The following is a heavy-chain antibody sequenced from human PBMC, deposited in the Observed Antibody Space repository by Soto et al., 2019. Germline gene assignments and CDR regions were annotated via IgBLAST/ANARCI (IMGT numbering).Heavy chain of an antibody. CDR3: AKDFGYCSSTSCREGCFDY. J-gene: IGHJ4*02. CDR1: GFTFNNYA. Sequence: GGSLRLSCAASGFTFNNYAMNWVRQAPGRGLEWVSAISGSGSSTYYADSVKGRFTISRDNSKNTLYLQMNSLRAEDTAVYYCAKDFGYCSSTSCREGCFDYWGQGTLVTVSS. CDR2: ISGSGSST. D-gene: IGHD2-2*03. V-gene: IGHV3-23*01.